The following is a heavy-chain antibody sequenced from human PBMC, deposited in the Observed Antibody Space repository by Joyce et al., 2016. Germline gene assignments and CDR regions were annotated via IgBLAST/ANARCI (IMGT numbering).Heavy chain of an antibody. J-gene: IGHJ4*02. V-gene: IGHV1-18*04. CDR2: ISAYSGNT. CDR1: GYTFTNYG. Sequence: QVQLVQSGGEVKKPGASVKVSCKSSGYTFTNYGISWVRQAPGQGLGWVGWISAYSGNTDYAPKFRGRVTMTTDTYTITAYMELRSLKFDDTAVYYCARVAAVAGSGRHWGQGTLVTVSS. CDR3: ARVAAVAGSGRH. D-gene: IGHD6-19*01.